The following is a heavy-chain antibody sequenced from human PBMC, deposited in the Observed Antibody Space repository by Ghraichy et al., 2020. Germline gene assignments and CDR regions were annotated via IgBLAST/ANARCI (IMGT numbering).Heavy chain of an antibody. J-gene: IGHJ4*02. Sequence: SETLYLTCAVYGGPFTGYYWSWVRQPPGQGLEWIGEINHSGTTIYKPSLKGRVTISVDTSKNQFSLRLTSLTAADTAVYYCASLGRITIGQLVRTEEWGQGTLVTVSS. CDR1: GGPFTGYY. CDR3: ASLGRITIGQLVRTEE. CDR2: INHSGTT. V-gene: IGHV4-34*01. D-gene: IGHD6-6*01.